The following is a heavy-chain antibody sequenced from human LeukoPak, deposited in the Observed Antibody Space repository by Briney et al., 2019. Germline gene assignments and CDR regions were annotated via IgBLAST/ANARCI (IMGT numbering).Heavy chain of an antibody. J-gene: IGHJ5*02. Sequence: PSETLSLTCAVSGYSISSGYYWGWIRQPPGKGLEWIGSIYHSGSTYCNPSLKSRVTISVDTSKNQFSLKLSSVTAADTAVYYCARNDYVWGSYRYPNWFDPWGQGTLVTVSS. CDR3: ARNDYVWGSYRYPNWFDP. CDR2: IYHSGST. CDR1: GYSISSGYY. V-gene: IGHV4-38-2*01. D-gene: IGHD3-16*02.